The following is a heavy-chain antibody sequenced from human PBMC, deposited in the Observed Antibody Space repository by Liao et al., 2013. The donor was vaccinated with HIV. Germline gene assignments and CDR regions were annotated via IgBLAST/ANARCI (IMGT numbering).Heavy chain of an antibody. V-gene: IGHV4-61*02. CDR2: LYTSGTS. D-gene: IGHD2/OR15-2a*01. CDR1: GGSISSGFYY. Sequence: QVQLQESGPGLVKPSETLSLTCTVSGGSISSGFYYWSWIRQPAGKGLEWIGRLYTSGTSNYNPSLKSRVTISVDTSRNHLSLKVTSVTAADTAVYYCARVSSSFLAFDIWGQGTMVTVSS. J-gene: IGHJ3*02. CDR3: ARVSSSFLAFDI.